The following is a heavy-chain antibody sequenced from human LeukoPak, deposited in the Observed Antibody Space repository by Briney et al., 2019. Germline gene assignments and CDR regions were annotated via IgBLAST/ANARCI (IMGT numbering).Heavy chain of an antibody. D-gene: IGHD6-13*01. CDR3: LTDLGSSRPNF. CDR2: IKQDGGEK. V-gene: IGHV3-7*01. Sequence: GGSLRLSCAASGFSFSTYWMSWVRQAPGQGLEWVANIKQDGGEKYYGDSAKGRFTISRDNGKNSPFLQMNSLTAEDTAVYYCLTDLGSSRPNFWGQGILVTVSS. CDR1: GFSFSTYW. J-gene: IGHJ4*02.